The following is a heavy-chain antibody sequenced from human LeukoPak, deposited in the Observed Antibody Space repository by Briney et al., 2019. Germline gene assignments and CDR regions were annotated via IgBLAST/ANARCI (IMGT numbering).Heavy chain of an antibody. CDR2: ISYAGTNK. CDR1: GFAFSSYG. CDR3: AKGGPLGYCSSTSCPDYFDY. V-gene: IGHV3-30*18. J-gene: IGHJ4*02. D-gene: IGHD2-2*01. Sequence: PGRSLRLSCAASGFAFSSYGMHWVRQAPGKGLAWVAVISYAGTNKYYADSVKGRFTISRDNSKNTLYLQMNSLRAEDTAVYYCAKGGPLGYCSSTSCPDYFDYWGQGTLVTVSS.